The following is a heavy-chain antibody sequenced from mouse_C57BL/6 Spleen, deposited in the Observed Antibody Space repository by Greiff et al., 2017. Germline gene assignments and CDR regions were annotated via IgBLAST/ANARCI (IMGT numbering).Heavy chain of an antibody. CDR3: ARYDYGRNYAMDY. J-gene: IGHJ4*01. D-gene: IGHD2-4*01. Sequence: EVMLVESGGGLVKPGGSLKLSCAASGFTFSDYGMHWVRQAPEKGLEWVAYISSGSSTIYYADTVKGRFTISRDNAKNTLFLQMTSLRSEDTAMYYCARYDYGRNYAMDYWGQGTSVTVSS. V-gene: IGHV5-17*01. CDR1: GFTFSDYG. CDR2: ISSGSSTI.